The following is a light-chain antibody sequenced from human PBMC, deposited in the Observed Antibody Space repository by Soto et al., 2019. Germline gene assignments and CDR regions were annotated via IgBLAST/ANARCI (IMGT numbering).Light chain of an antibody. CDR1: QDIANY. J-gene: IGKJ4*01. V-gene: IGKV1-9*01. Sequence: IQLSQSTYFLSASVGARVTITCRASQDIANYLAWYQQKPGKAPKFLIYATSTFQSGVPSRFSGGGSGTEFTLTISSLQPEDFATYYCQQVNSYPLTFGGGTIVDIK. CDR2: ATS. CDR3: QQVNSYPLT.